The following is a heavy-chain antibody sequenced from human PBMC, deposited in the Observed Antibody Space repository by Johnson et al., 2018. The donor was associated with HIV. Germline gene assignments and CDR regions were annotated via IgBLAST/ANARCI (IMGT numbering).Heavy chain of an antibody. CDR3: VRDGLHQLLDYGDYSDRIWAVGAM. D-gene: IGHD4-17*01. CDR1: GFTFSDYY. J-gene: IGHJ1*01. V-gene: IGHV3-11*04. CDR2: ISGSTIMI. Sequence: QVQLVESGGGLIQPGGSLRLSCTASGFTFSDYYMSWIRQAPGKGVEWVSYISGSTIMINYSNSVKGRFTISRDNARKSLYLQMSSLRADDTAVYYCVRDGLHQLLDYGDYSDRIWAVGAMWG.